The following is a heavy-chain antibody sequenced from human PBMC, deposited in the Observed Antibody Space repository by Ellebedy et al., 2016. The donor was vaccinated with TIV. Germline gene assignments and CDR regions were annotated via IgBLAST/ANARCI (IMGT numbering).Heavy chain of an antibody. J-gene: IGHJ6*03. Sequence: GESLKISCAASGFTFSSYAMTWARQAPGKGLEWVASISGNGGSTYYADSVKGRFTISRDNSKNTLSLQMNSLRAEDTALYYCAKVGNYYGSGYYYYYYMDVWGKGSTVTVSS. CDR3: AKVGNYYGSGYYYYYYMDV. CDR1: GFTFSSYA. V-gene: IGHV3-23*01. CDR2: ISGNGGST. D-gene: IGHD3-10*01.